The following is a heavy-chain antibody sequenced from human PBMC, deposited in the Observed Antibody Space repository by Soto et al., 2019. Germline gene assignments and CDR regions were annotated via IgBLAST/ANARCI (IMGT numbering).Heavy chain of an antibody. Sequence: SETLSLTCSVSGGSISISSYYWVWIRQPPGKGLEWIGSLYYSGSTYYNPSLKSRVTISVDTSKNQFSLKLSSVTAADTAVYYCARGGELSSLDAFDIWGQGTMVTVSS. J-gene: IGHJ3*02. V-gene: IGHV4-39*07. CDR1: GGSISISSYY. D-gene: IGHD3-16*02. CDR2: LYYSGST. CDR3: ARGGELSSLDAFDI.